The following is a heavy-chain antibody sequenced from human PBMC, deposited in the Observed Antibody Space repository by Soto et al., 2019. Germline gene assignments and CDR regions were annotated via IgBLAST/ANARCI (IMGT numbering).Heavy chain of an antibody. Sequence: EVQLVESGGGLVQPGGSLRLSCAASGFTFSDHYMDWVRQAPGKGLEWVGRSRNKANSYTTECAASVKGRFTISRDELKNTLYLQMNGLKTEDTAVYYCARVRVGASPAYYLDYWGQGTLVTVSS. CDR3: ARVRVGASPAYYLDY. CDR2: SRNKANSYTT. J-gene: IGHJ4*02. D-gene: IGHD1-26*01. CDR1: GFTFSDHY. V-gene: IGHV3-72*01.